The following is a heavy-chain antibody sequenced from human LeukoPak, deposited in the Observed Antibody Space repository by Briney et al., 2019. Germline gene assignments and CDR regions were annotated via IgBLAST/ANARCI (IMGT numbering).Heavy chain of an antibody. CDR2: INPDGGDK. V-gene: IGHV3-7*03. J-gene: IGHJ4*02. CDR1: GFTFSRHW. Sequence: GGSLRLSCVASGFTFSRHWMTWVRQAPGKGLGWLANINPDGGDKFYVDSVKGRFTMSRDNDWNILYLQMDSLRADDTAVYYCARLKGTTSVFDYWGQGTLVTVSS. D-gene: IGHD4-17*01. CDR3: ARLKGTTSVFDY.